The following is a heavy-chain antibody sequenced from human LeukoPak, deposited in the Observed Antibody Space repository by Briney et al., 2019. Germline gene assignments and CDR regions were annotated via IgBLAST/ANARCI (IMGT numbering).Heavy chain of an antibody. J-gene: IGHJ4*02. Sequence: GGSLRLSCAASGFPFSSYGMHWVRQAPGKGLEWVAVIWYDGTNKYYADSVKGRFTISRDSSKNTLYLQMNSLRAEDTAVYYCARAAYDSSGYLTLWGQGTLVTVSS. CDR3: ARAAYDSSGYLTL. CDR2: IWYDGTNK. D-gene: IGHD3-22*01. CDR1: GFPFSSYG. V-gene: IGHV3-33*01.